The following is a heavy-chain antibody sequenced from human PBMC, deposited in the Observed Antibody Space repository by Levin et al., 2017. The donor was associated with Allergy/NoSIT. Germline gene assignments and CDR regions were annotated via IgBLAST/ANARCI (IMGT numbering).Heavy chain of an antibody. CDR2: LWYDGSNT. J-gene: IGHJ4*02. Sequence: GGSLRLSCAASGFMFRDYGMHWVRQAPGQGPEWVAGLWYDGSNTYYGDSVKGRFTISRDNSRNTLYLDMIALRDDDTAVYYCARGFSENNHPHIQYYFDYWGQGTLVAVSS. V-gene: IGHV3-33*01. CDR1: GFMFRDYG. D-gene: IGHD1/OR15-1a*01. CDR3: ARGFSENNHPHIQYYFDY.